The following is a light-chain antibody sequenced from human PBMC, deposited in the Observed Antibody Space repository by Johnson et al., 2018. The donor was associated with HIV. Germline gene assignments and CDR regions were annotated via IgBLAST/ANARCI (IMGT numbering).Light chain of an antibody. CDR2: ENN. J-gene: IGLJ1*01. V-gene: IGLV1-51*02. CDR3: GTWDSGLCACGV. Sequence: QSVLTQPPSVSAAPGQKVTISCSGSSSNIGNNYVSWYQQLPGTAPKLLIYENNKRPSGIPDRFSGSKSGTSATLGITGLPTGDEADYYCGTWDSGLCACGVFGTGTKVTVL. CDR1: SSNIGNNY.